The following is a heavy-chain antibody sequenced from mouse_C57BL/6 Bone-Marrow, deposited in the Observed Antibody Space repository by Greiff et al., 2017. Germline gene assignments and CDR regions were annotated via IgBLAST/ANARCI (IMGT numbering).Heavy chain of an antibody. CDR2: INPYNGGT. J-gene: IGHJ2*01. CDR1: GYTFTDYY. V-gene: IGHV1-19*01. CDR3: ARHYYGSDDY. Sequence: EVQLQESGPVLVKPGASVKMSCKASGYTFTDYYMNWVKQSHGKSLEWIGVINPYNGGTSYNQKFKGKATLTFDKSSSTAYMELNSLTSEDSAVYYCARHYYGSDDYWGQGTTLTVSS. D-gene: IGHD1-1*01.